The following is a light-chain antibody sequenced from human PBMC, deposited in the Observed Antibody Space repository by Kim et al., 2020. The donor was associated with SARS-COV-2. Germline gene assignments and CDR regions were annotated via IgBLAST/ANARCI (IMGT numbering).Light chain of an antibody. V-gene: IGLV2-8*01. Sequence: GQLVTTSCTAPSSEIGGYDYVSCDQQYPGKAPKLMIYEINQRPSVGPDRFSGSKAGNTASLTVSGLRPEDEADYYCNSYAGSNSLVFGGGTQLTVL. CDR1: SSEIGGYDY. J-gene: IGLJ3*02. CDR3: NSYAGSNSLV. CDR2: EIN.